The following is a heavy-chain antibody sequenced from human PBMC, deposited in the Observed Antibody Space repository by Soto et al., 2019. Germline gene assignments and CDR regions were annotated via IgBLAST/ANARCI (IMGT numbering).Heavy chain of an antibody. CDR2: IKQDGSEK. V-gene: IGHV3-7*03. CDR3: WRRNFGVLTDY. J-gene: IGHJ4*01. D-gene: IGHD3-3*01. Sequence: PGGSRRLSCAVSGFNFRAFWMSWVRQAPGKGLEWVANIKQDGSEKYYVDSVKGRFTVSRDNAKNSLYLQMNSLRAEDTAMYYCWRRNFGVLTDYRARRTPV. CDR1: GFNFRAFW.